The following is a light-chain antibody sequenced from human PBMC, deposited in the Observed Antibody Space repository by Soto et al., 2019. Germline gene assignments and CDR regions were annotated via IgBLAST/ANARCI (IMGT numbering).Light chain of an antibody. J-gene: IGKJ1*01. V-gene: IGKV3-11*01. CDR1: QSVSSY. Sequence: EIVLRQSPATLSLSPGERATLSCRASQSVSSYLAWYQQKPGQAPRLLIYDASNRATGIPARFSGSGSGTEFSLTISSLQSEDFAIYYCQQYNDWPPWTFGQGTRWIS. CDR2: DAS. CDR3: QQYNDWPPWT.